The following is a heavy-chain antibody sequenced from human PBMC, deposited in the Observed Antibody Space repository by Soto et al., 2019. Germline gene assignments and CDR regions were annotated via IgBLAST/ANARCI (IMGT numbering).Heavy chain of an antibody. CDR1: GGSISSSSYY. J-gene: IGHJ5*02. CDR2: IYYSGST. D-gene: IGHD3-16*01. V-gene: IGHV4-39*01. Sequence: SETLSLTCTVSGGSISSSSYYWGWIRQPPGKGLEWIGSIYYSGSTYYNPSLKSRVTISVDTSKNQFSLKLSSVTAADTAVYYCARLRATSNWFDPWGQGTLVTVSS. CDR3: ARLRATSNWFDP.